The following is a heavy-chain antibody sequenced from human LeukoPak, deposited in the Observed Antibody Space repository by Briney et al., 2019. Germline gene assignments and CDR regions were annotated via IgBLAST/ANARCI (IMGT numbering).Heavy chain of an antibody. CDR1: GGSLSSNY. Sequence: SETLSLTCAVSGGSLSSNYWNWVRQPAGKGLEWIGRIYASGATLYNPSLTSRVTMSVDASENHFSLKLTSVTAADTAIYYCARGPTHGGTFFENWGQGILVTVSS. CDR2: IYASGAT. J-gene: IGHJ4*02. CDR3: ARGPTHGGTFFEN. V-gene: IGHV4-4*07. D-gene: IGHD1-1*01.